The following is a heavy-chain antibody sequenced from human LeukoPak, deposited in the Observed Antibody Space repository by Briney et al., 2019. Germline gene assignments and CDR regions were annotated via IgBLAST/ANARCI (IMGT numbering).Heavy chain of an antibody. J-gene: IGHJ3*02. CDR2: IYIGGST. D-gene: IGHD3-22*01. V-gene: IGHV4-4*07. Sequence: SETLSLTCTVSGGFINSYYWSWIRQPAGKGLEWIGRIYIGGSTNYNPSLKSRVTISVDTSKNQFSLKLTSVTVADTAVYYCARESSSTYYLDAFDMWGQGTMVTVSS. CDR3: ARESSSTYYLDAFDM. CDR1: GGFINSYY.